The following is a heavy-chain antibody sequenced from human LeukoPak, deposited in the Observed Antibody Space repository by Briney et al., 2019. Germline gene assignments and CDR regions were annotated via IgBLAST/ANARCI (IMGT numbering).Heavy chain of an antibody. D-gene: IGHD3-9*01. CDR3: ARGWRLRYFDWLLSPDYYGMDV. J-gene: IGHJ6*02. Sequence: ASVKVSCKASGYTFTGYYMHWVRQAPGQGLEWMGWINPNSGVTNYAQKFQGRVTMTRDTSISTAYMELSRLRSDDTAVYYCARGWRLRYFDWLLSPDYYGMDVWGQGTTVTVSS. CDR1: GYTFTGYY. V-gene: IGHV1-2*02. CDR2: INPNSGVT.